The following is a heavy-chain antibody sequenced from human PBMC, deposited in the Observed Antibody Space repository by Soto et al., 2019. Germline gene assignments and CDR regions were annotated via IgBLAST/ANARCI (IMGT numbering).Heavy chain of an antibody. CDR3: ARDSSSSGMIYGMDV. CDR1: GYTFTSYD. J-gene: IGHJ6*02. D-gene: IGHD6-6*01. Sequence: ASVKVSCKASGYTFTSYDINWLRQATGQGLEWMGWMNPNSGNTGYAQKFQGRVTMTRNTSISTAYMELSSLRSEDTAVYYCARDSSSSGMIYGMDVWGQGTTVTVSS. V-gene: IGHV1-8*01. CDR2: MNPNSGNT.